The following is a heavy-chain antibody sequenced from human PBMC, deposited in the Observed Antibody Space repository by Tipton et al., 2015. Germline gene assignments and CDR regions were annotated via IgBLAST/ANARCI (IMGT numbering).Heavy chain of an antibody. CDR3: ARDVGWGYDIFTGFYVGGLDP. CDR2: INSDGSST. Sequence: SLRLSCAASGFTFSSYWMHWVRQAPGKGLVWVSRINSDGSSTSYADSVRGRFTISRDNSKNTLYLQMNSLTAEDTAVYSCARDVGWGYDIFTGFYVGGLDPWGQGTLVTVSS. CDR1: GFTFSSYW. J-gene: IGHJ5*02. D-gene: IGHD3-9*01. V-gene: IGHV3-74*01.